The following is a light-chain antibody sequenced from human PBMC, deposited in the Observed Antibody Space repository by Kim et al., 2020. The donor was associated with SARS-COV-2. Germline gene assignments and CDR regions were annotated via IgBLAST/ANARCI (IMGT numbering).Light chain of an antibody. CDR1: SSDVGSYTR. CDR3: SSYTTSNTGV. V-gene: IGLV2-18*02. Sequence: GQSVTLSCTGTSSDVGSYTRVSWYQQPPGTAPKLIIYEVSNRPSGVPDRFSGSKSGNTASLTISGLQAEDEADYYCSSYTTSNTGVFGTGTKVTVL. CDR2: EVS. J-gene: IGLJ1*01.